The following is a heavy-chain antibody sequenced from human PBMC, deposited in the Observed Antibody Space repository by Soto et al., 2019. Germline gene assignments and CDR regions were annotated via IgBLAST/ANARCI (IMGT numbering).Heavy chain of an antibody. J-gene: IGHJ4*02. CDR1: GFTFSSYS. CDR2: ISSSSSYI. CDR3: ARPGLWFGELLPADYFDY. Sequence: GGSLRLSCAASGFTFSSYSMNWVRQAPGKGLEWVSSISSSSSYIYYADSVKGRFTISRDNAKNSLYLQMNSLRAEDTAVYYCARPGLWFGELLPADYFDYWGQGTLVTVSS. D-gene: IGHD3-10*01. V-gene: IGHV3-21*01.